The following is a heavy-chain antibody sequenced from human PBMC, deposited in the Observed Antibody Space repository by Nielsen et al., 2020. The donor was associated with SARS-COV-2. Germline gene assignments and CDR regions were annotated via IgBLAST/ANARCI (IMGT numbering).Heavy chain of an antibody. CDR1: GGSVSSGSYY. D-gene: IGHD2-2*01. J-gene: IGHJ6*03. CDR2: IYYSGST. V-gene: IGHV4-61*01. CDR3: ARAGIGYCSSTSCYDYYYYYYMDV. Sequence: SETLSLTCTVSGGSVSSGSYYWSWIRQPPGKGLEWIGYIYYSGSTNYNPSLKSRDTISVDTSKNQFSLKLSSVTAADTAVYYCARAGIGYCSSTSCYDYYYYYYMDVWGKGTTVTVSS.